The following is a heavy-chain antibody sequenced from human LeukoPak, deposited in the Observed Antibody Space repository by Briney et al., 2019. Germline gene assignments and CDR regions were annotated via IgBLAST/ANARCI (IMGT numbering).Heavy chain of an antibody. CDR2: INAGSGNT. D-gene: IGHD3-10*01. CDR1: GYTFTSYA. J-gene: IGHJ4*02. CDR3: ARDWWFGEGSFDY. V-gene: IGHV1-3*01. Sequence: ASVKVSCKASGYTFTSYAMHWVRQAPGQRLEWMGWINAGSGNTKYSQKFQGRVTITRDTSASTAYMELSSLRSEDTAVYYCARDWWFGEGSFDYWGQGTLVTVSS.